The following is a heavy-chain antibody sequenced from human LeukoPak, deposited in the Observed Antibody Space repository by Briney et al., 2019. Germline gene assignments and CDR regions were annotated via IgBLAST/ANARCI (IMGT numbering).Heavy chain of an antibody. V-gene: IGHV1-18*01. CDR3: ARDLRVAAAPRFDP. Sequence: GASVKVSCKASGYTFTSYGISWVRQAPGPGLEWMGWISAYNGNTNYAQKLQGRVTMTTDTSTSTAYMELRSLRSDDTAVYYCARDLRVAAAPRFDPWGQGTLVTVPS. J-gene: IGHJ5*02. CDR2: ISAYNGNT. CDR1: GYTFTSYG. D-gene: IGHD6-13*01.